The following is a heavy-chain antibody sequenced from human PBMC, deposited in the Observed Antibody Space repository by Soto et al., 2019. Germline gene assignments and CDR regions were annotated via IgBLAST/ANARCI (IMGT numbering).Heavy chain of an antibody. Sequence: GGSLRLSCVASGFTFISSFMGWIRQAPGKGLEWVANINQDGGVTYYVDSVEGRFTISRDNTKDSLYLQMNSLRGEDTAIYYCARYYRGSGRYFFDYWGQGTPVTVS. CDR1: GFTFISSF. CDR3: ARYYRGSGRYFFDY. V-gene: IGHV3-7*03. D-gene: IGHD6-19*01. CDR2: INQDGGVT. J-gene: IGHJ4*02.